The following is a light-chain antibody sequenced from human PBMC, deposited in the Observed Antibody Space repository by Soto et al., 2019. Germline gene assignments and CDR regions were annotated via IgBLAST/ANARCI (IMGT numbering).Light chain of an antibody. CDR1: QSVSSSY. Sequence: EIVFTQSPGTLSLSPGERATPSCRASQSVSSSYLAWYQQKPGQAPRLLIYGASSRATGIPDRFSGSGSGTDFTLTINRLEPEDFAVYYCQQYGGMWTFGQGTKVDIK. J-gene: IGKJ1*01. CDR3: QQYGGMWT. V-gene: IGKV3-20*01. CDR2: GAS.